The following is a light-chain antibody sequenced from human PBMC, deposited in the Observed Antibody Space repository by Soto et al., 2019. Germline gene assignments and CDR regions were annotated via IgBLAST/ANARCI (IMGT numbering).Light chain of an antibody. CDR2: GSS. J-gene: IGKJ2*01. CDR1: QSVSSK. V-gene: IGKV3-15*01. CDR3: QQYNKWPPYT. Sequence: EIVMTQSPANLSVSPGERETLSCRASQSVSSKLAWDQQKPGQGPRLLSYGSSTRATSITARFSGSGSGTEFTVTINCLQFEDFAGYYCQQYNKWPPYTFGQGNKLEIK.